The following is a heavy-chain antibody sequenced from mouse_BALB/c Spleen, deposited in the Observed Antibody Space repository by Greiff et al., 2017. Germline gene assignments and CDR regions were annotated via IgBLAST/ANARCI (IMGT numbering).Heavy chain of an antibody. CDR3: ARGTWGRYYAMDY. D-gene: IGHD4-1*01. Sequence: EVQGVESGGGLVQPGGSLRLSCATSGFTFTDYYMSWVRQPPGKALEWLGFIRNKANGYTTEYSASVKGRFTISRDNSQSILYLQMNTLRAEDSATYYCARGTWGRYYAMDYWGQGTSVTVSS. CDR2: IRNKANGYTT. V-gene: IGHV7-3*02. CDR1: GFTFTDYY. J-gene: IGHJ4*01.